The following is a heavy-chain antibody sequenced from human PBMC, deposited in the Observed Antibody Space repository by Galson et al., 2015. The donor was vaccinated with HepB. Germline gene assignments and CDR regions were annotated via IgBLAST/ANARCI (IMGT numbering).Heavy chain of an antibody. V-gene: IGHV3-23*01. CDR3: AKRGPRPKWELSPLDY. D-gene: IGHD1-26*01. J-gene: IGHJ4*02. Sequence: SLRLSCAASGFTFSSYAMSWVRQAPGKGLEWVSAISGSGGSTYYADSVKGRFTISRDNSKNTLYLQMNSLRAEDTAVYYCAKRGPRPKWELSPLDYWGQGTLVTVSS. CDR1: GFTFSSYA. CDR2: ISGSGGST.